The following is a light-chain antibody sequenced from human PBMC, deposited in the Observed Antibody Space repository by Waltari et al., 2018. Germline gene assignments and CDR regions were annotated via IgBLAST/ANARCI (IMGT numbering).Light chain of an antibody. CDR1: QSVSNS. J-gene: IGKJ5*01. Sequence: EIVLTQSPATLSLSPGERATLSCRASQSVSNSLAWYQHNPGQSPRLLIYDASNRATGIPARFSGSGSGTDFTLTISSLEPEDFAVYYCQQRSNWPPVVTFGQGTRLEIK. V-gene: IGKV3-11*01. CDR3: QQRSNWPPVVT. CDR2: DAS.